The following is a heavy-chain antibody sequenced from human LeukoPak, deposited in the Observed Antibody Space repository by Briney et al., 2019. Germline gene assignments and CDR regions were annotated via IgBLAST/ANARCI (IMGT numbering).Heavy chain of an antibody. J-gene: IGHJ4*02. D-gene: IGHD6-19*01. CDR3: AKYSSGWYQNIDY. V-gene: IGHV3-74*01. CDR1: GFTFSNYW. Sequence: GGSLRLSCAASGFTFSNYWMHWVRQAPGKGLVWVSRIKGDGSHTIYADSVKGRFTISRDNSKNTLYLQMNSLRAEDTAVYYCAKYSSGWYQNIDYWGQGTLVTVSS. CDR2: IKGDGSHT.